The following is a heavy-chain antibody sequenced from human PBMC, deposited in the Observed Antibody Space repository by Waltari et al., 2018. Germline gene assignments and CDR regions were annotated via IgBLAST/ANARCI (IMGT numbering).Heavy chain of an antibody. CDR1: GYTFTSYW. CDR3: ARCRAAAGSSAFDS. Sequence: EVQLVQSGAEIRKPGESMKISCKASGYTFTSYWIAWVRQMPWKGLEWMGAIYPGDSDTRYSPSFQGQVSFAADKSSTTAYLQWSSLKASDTAMYYCARCRAAAGSSAFDSWGQGTLITVSS. D-gene: IGHD6-13*01. CDR2: IYPGDSDT. V-gene: IGHV5-51*01. J-gene: IGHJ4*02.